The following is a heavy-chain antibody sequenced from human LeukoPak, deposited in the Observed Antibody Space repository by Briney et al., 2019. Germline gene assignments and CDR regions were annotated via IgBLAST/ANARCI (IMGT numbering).Heavy chain of an antibody. CDR2: ISAYNGNT. V-gene: IGHV1-18*01. CDR1: GYTFTSYG. D-gene: IGHD3-9*01. J-gene: IGHJ1*01. Sequence: ASVKVSCKASGYTFTSYGISWVRQAPGQGLEWMRWISAYNGNTNYAQKLQGRVTMTTDTSTSTAYMELRSLRSDDTAVYYCARDQLTGYSEYFQHWGQGTLVTVSS. CDR3: ARDQLTGYSEYFQH.